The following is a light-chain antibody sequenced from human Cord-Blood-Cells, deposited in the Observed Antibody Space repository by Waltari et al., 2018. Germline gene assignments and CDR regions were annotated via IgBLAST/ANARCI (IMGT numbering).Light chain of an antibody. V-gene: IGKV1-33*01. J-gene: IGKJ3*01. Sequence: FQMTQSPSSLSASVGDRVTITCQARQDHSNYLNWYQQNPGKAPKLLIYDASNLETGVPSRFSGSGSGTDFTFTISSLQPEDIATYYCQQYDNLPPFTFGPGTKVDIK. CDR1: QDHSNY. CDR3: QQYDNLPPFT. CDR2: DAS.